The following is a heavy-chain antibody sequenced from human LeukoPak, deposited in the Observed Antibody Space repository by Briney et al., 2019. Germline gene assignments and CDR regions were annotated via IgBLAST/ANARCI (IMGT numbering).Heavy chain of an antibody. CDR3: ARDHYDILTGYSAYWYFDL. V-gene: IGHV3-21*01. CDR2: ISSSSSYI. D-gene: IGHD3-9*01. CDR1: GSTFSSYS. Sequence: PGGSLRLSCAASGSTFSSYSMNWVRQAPGKGLEWVSSISSSSSYIYYADSVKGRFTISRDNAKNSLYLQMNSLRAEDTAVYYCARDHYDILTGYSAYWYFDLWGRGTLVTVSS. J-gene: IGHJ2*01.